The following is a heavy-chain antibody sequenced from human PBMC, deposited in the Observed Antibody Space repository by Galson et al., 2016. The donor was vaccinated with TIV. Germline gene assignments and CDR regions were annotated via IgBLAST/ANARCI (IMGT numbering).Heavy chain of an antibody. V-gene: IGHV1-2*02. CDR2: INPYGDDT. J-gene: IGHJ6*02. D-gene: IGHD5-18*01. CDR1: GYPFSAYY. Sequence: KVSCKASGYPFSAYYIHWARQAPGQGLEWMGWINPYGDDTNYEQRFQGRVSMTSDTSINTAYMELSSLRSDDTTIFFCARGFNYGFDFYYGMDVWGQGTTVTVSS. CDR3: ARGFNYGFDFYYGMDV.